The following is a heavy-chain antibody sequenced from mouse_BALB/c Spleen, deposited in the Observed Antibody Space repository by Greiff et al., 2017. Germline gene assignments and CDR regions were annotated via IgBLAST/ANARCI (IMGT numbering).Heavy chain of an antibody. CDR3: ARQYYGLARAWFAY. J-gene: IGHJ3*01. D-gene: IGHD1-2*01. V-gene: IGHV5-12-2*01. CDR1: GFTFSSYT. Sequence: EVKLVESGGGLVQPGGSLKLSCAASGFTFSSYTMSWVRQTPEKRLEWVAYISNGGGSTYYPDTVKGRFTISRDNAKNTLYLQMSSLKSEDTAMYYCARQYYGLARAWFAYWGQGTLVTVSA. CDR2: ISNGGGST.